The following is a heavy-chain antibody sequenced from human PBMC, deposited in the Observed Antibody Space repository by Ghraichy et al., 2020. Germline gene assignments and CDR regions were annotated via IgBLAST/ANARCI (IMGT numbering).Heavy chain of an antibody. CDR3: ARLRKAYYDFWSGFQTFYNWFDP. V-gene: IGHV4-59*08. CDR1: GGSISSYY. CDR2: IYYSGST. J-gene: IGHJ5*02. Sequence: SETLSLTCTVSGGSISSYYWSWIRQPPGKGLEWIGYIYYSGSTNYNPSLKSRVTISVDTSKNQFSLKLSSVTAADTAVYYCARLRKAYYDFWSGFQTFYNWFDPWGQGTLVTVSS. D-gene: IGHD3-3*01.